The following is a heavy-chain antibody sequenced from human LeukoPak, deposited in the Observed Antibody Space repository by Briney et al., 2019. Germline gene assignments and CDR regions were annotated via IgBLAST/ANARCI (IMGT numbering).Heavy chain of an antibody. CDR2: IYSGGST. V-gene: IGHV3-66*01. Sequence: GGSLRLSCAASGFTFNTYGMHWVRQAPGKGLEWVSAIYSGGSTYYADSVKGRFTISRDNSKNTLYLQMNSLRAEDTAVYYCARDSRRILPSDWGQGTLVTVSS. D-gene: IGHD2-15*01. J-gene: IGHJ4*02. CDR3: ARDSRRILPSD. CDR1: GFTFNTYG.